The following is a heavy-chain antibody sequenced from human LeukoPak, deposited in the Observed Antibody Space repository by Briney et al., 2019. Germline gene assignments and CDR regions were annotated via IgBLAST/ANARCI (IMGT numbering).Heavy chain of an antibody. D-gene: IGHD4-17*01. CDR3: ARVGGDDNGDYVNWFDP. Sequence: GGSLTLSCAASGFTFSSYWMHWVRQAPGKGLVWVSRIKSDGSSTNYADSVRGRFTISRDNAKNTLYLQMNSLRADDTAVYYCARVGGDDNGDYVNWFDPWGQGTLVTVSS. J-gene: IGHJ5*02. V-gene: IGHV3-74*01. CDR2: IKSDGSST. CDR1: GFTFSSYW.